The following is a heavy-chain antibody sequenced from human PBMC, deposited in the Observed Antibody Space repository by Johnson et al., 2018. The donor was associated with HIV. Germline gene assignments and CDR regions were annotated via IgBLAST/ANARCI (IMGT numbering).Heavy chain of an antibody. CDR3: AKADTMAGDAFDI. D-gene: IGHD2-2*01. J-gene: IGHJ3*02. CDR1: GFTFSSYA. CDR2: ISYDGSNK. Sequence: QMQLVESGGGVVQPGRSLRLSCAASGFTFSSYAMHWVRQAPGKGLEWVAVISYDGSNKYYADSVKGRFTISRDNSKNTLYLQMNSLTTEDTAVYYCAKADTMAGDAFDIWGQGTMVTVSS. V-gene: IGHV3-30-3*01.